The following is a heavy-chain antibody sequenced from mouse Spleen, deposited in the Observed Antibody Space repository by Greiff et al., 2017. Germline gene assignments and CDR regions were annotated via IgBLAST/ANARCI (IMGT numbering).Heavy chain of an antibody. CDR1: GYSITSDYA. V-gene: IGHV3-2*02. Sequence: EVQLVESGPGLVKPSQSLSLTCTVTGYSITSDYAWNWIRQFPGNKLEWMGYISYSGSTSYNPSLKSRISITRDTSKNQFFLQLNSVTTEDTATYYCARSGGWLPYYYAMDYWGQGTSVTVSS. D-gene: IGHD2-3*01. CDR3: ARSGGWLPYYYAMDY. J-gene: IGHJ4*01. CDR2: ISYSGST.